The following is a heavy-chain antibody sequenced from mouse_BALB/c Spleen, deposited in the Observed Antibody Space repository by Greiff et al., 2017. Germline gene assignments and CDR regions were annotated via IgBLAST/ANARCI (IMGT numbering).Heavy chain of an antibody. J-gene: IGHJ3*01. CDR3: AREDGD. Sequence: EVKLVESGGGLVQPGGSRKLSCAASGFTFSSFGMHWVRQAPEKGLEWVAYISSGSSTIYYADTVKGRFTISRDNPKNTLFLQMTSLRSEDTAMYYCAREDGDWGQGTLVTVSA. CDR1: GFTFSSFG. V-gene: IGHV5-17*02. CDR2: ISSGSSTI.